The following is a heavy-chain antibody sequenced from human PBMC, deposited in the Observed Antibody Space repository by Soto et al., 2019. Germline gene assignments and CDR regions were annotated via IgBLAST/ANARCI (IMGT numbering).Heavy chain of an antibody. CDR2: IYYSGST. V-gene: IGHV4-31*03. CDR3: ARRRSGSYSSPYNWFDP. D-gene: IGHD3-10*01. Sequence: QVQLQESGPGLVKPSQTLSLTCTVSGGSISSGGNYWSWIRQHPGKGLEWIGYIYYSGSTYYNPSLKSRVTISVDTSKNQFSLKLSSVTAADTAVYYCARRRSGSYSSPYNWFDPWGQGTLVTVSS. CDR1: GGSISSGGNY. J-gene: IGHJ5*02.